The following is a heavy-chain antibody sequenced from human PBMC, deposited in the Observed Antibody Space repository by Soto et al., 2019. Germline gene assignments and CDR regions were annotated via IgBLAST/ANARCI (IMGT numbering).Heavy chain of an antibody. J-gene: IGHJ6*03. Sequence: GGSLRLSCAASGFTFSSYWMHWVRQAPGKGLVWVSRINSDGSSTSYADSVKGRFTISRDNAKNTLYLQMNSLRAEDTAVYYCARDSGYTPKYYYYYYYMDVWGKGTTVTVSS. CDR1: GFTFSSYW. CDR3: ARDSGYTPKYYYYYYYMDV. V-gene: IGHV3-74*01. CDR2: INSDGSST. D-gene: IGHD6-25*01.